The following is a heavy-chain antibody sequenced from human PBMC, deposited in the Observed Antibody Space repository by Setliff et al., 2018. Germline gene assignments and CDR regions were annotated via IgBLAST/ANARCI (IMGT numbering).Heavy chain of an antibody. V-gene: IGHV3-23*01. CDR2: ISGRGDST. CDR1: GFTFSSYA. J-gene: IGHJ6*02. Sequence: PGGSLRLSCAASGFTFSSYAMTWVRQAPGKGLERVSAISGRGDSTFYEDAVKGRFTISRDNAKNSLYLQMNSLRAEDTALYYCAKDRRYYYYYGMDVWGQGTTVTVSS. CDR3: AKDRRYYYYYGMDV.